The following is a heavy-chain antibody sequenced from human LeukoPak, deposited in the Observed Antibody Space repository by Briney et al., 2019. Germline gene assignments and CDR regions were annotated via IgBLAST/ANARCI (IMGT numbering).Heavy chain of an antibody. CDR3: ARRSPIAVAGRNYYYGMDV. CDR2: ISAYNGNT. Sequence: ASAKVSCKASGYTFTSYGISWVLQAPGQGLEWMGWISAYNGNTNYDQKLQGRVTMTTDTSTSTAYMELRSLRSDDTAVYYCARRSPIAVAGRNYYYGMDVWGQGTTVTVSS. D-gene: IGHD6-19*01. J-gene: IGHJ6*02. CDR1: GYTFTSYG. V-gene: IGHV1-18*01.